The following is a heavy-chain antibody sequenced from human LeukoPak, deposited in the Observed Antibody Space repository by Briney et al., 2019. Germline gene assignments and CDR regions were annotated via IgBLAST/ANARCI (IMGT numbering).Heavy chain of an antibody. V-gene: IGHV3-23*01. J-gene: IGHJ4*02. CDR2: ISGSGGST. Sequence: PGGSLRLSCAASGFTFSSYAMSWVRQAPGKGLEWVSAISGSGGSTYYADSVKGRFTISRDNSKNTLYLQMNSLRAEDTAVYYCAKDPEDYYDSSGNDYWGQGTLVTVSS. D-gene: IGHD3-22*01. CDR3: AKDPEDYYDSSGNDY. CDR1: GFTFSSYA.